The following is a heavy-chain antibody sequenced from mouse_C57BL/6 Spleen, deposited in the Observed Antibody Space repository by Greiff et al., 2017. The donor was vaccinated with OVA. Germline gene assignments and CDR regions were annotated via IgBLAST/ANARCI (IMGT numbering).Heavy chain of an antibody. Sequence: VKLQESGAELVKPGASVQLSCKASGYTFPEYTIHWVKQRSGQGLEWIGWFYPGSGSIKYNEKFKDKATLTADKSSSTVYMELIRLTSEDSSVYFCARHERENYGSSFDYWGQGTTLTVSS. D-gene: IGHD1-1*01. CDR1: GYTFPEYT. CDR2: FYPGSGSI. CDR3: ARHERENYGSSFDY. V-gene: IGHV1-62-2*01. J-gene: IGHJ2*01.